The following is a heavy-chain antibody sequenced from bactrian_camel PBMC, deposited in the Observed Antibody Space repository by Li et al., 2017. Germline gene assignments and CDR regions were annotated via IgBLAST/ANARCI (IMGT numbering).Heavy chain of an antibody. J-gene: IGHJ4*01. V-gene: IGHV3S63*01. CDR2: LFGRDGST. CDR1: LYRWV. D-gene: IGHD4*01. Sequence: HVQLVESGGGSVQAGGSLRLSCTAPLYRWVGWFRQASGKEREGLASLFGRDGSTYYADSVKGRFTISQDNTKKTLYLQMNGLKSEDTAMYYCAVDTTSNSASCPRLLGNTDYIDFWGQGTQVTVS. CDR3: AVDTTSNSASCPRLLGNTDYIDF.